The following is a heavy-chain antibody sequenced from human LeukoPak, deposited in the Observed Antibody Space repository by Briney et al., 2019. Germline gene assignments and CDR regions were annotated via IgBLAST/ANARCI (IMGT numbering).Heavy chain of an antibody. V-gene: IGHV3-21*01. D-gene: IGHD2-15*01. J-gene: IGHJ4*02. CDR1: GFTFSSYY. Sequence: GGSLRLSCAASGFTFSSYYVNWVRQAPGKGLEWVSSISSSSSYIYYADSVKGRFTISRDNAKNSLYLQMNSLRDEDTAVYYCARDTGYCSGGSCSFDYWGQGTLVTVSS. CDR2: ISSSSSYI. CDR3: ARDTGYCSGGSCSFDY.